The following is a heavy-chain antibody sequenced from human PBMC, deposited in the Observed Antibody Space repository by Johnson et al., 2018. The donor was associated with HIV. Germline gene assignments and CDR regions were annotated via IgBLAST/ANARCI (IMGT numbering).Heavy chain of an antibody. J-gene: IGHJ3*02. CDR1: GFTFSSYA. D-gene: IGHD5-24*01. CDR2: ISYDGNNK. V-gene: IGHV3-30*04. Sequence: QVQLVESGGGVVQPGRSLRLSCAASGFTFSSYAMHWVRQAPGKGLEWVAVISYDGNNKYYADSVKGRFTISRDNSKNTLYLQMNSLRAEDTAVYYCARQGWLQLAHAFDIWGQGTMVTVSS. CDR3: ARQGWLQLAHAFDI.